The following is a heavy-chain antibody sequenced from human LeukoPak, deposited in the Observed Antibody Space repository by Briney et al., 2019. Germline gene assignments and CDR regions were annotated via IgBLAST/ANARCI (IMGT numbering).Heavy chain of an antibody. Sequence: GASVKVSCKASGYTFTGYYMHWVRQAPGQGLEWMGWINPNSGGTNYAQKFQGRVTMTRDTSISTAYMELSRLRSDDTAVYYCARGQKADIVVVPAATVPGYYYYYYMDVWGKGTTVTISS. CDR1: GYTFTGYY. D-gene: IGHD2-2*01. CDR2: INPNSGGT. J-gene: IGHJ6*03. CDR3: ARGQKADIVVVPAATVPGYYYYYYMDV. V-gene: IGHV1-2*02.